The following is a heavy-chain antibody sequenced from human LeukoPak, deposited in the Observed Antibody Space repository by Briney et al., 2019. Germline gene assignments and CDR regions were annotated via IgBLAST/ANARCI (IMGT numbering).Heavy chain of an antibody. Sequence: GGSLRLSCAGAGFTFRTYAMNWVRQAPGKGLEWVSLIIGSSGSTFYADSVKGRFTISRDKSKNTLYLQMNSLRAGDTAVYYCAKGAYDYIEIAYFDYWGQGSLVTVSS. J-gene: IGHJ4*02. D-gene: IGHD5-12*01. CDR2: IIGSSGST. CDR3: AKGAYDYIEIAYFDY. V-gene: IGHV3-23*01. CDR1: GFTFRTYA.